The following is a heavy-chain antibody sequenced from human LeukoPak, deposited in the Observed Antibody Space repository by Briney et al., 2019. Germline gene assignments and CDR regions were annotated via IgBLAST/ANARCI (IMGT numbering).Heavy chain of an antibody. CDR2: INHSGST. CDR1: GGSFSGYY. Sequence: TSETLSLTCAVYGGSFSGYYWSWIRQPPGKGLEWIGEINHSGSTNYNPSLKSRVTISVDTSKNQFSLKLSSVTAADTAVYYCARYYYDFDYWGQGTLVTVSS. CDR3: ARYYYDFDY. J-gene: IGHJ4*02. D-gene: IGHD3-22*01. V-gene: IGHV4-34*01.